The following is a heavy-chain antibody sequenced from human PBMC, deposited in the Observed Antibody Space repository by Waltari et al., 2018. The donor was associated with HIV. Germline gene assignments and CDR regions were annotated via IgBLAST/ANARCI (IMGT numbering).Heavy chain of an antibody. CDR3: ARLIREGYNDWYFDL. D-gene: IGHD1-20*01. V-gene: IGHV3-7*01. CDR2: IMEDGTEK. CDR1: GFKVSRLW. Sequence: EVELVESGGGLVQAGGARGLSCKVSGFKVSRLWWSWVRQGPGKGLEWVANIMEDGTEKNYLESVKGRFTISKDSLKNSAYLTLNNMTAGDTAVYFCARLIREGYNDWYFDLWGRGTLITV. J-gene: IGHJ2*01.